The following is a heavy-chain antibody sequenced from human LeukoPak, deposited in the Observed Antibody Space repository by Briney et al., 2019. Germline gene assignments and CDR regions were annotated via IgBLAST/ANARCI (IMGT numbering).Heavy chain of an antibody. J-gene: IGHJ4*02. V-gene: IGHV4-4*07. CDR2: NYTSGST. CDR1: GGSISSYY. D-gene: IGHD6-19*01. Sequence: SETLSLTCTVSGGSISSYYWSWIRQPPGKGLEWIGRNYTSGSTNYNPSLKSRVTMSVDTSKNRFSLKLGSVTAADTAVYYCARGEYSSGWPFDYWGQGTLVTVSS. CDR3: ARGEYSSGWPFDY.